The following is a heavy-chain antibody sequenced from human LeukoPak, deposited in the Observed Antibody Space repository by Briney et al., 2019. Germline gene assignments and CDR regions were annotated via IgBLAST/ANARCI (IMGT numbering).Heavy chain of an antibody. CDR3: ARDLADSSGYYYGYRNWFDP. CDR1: GYTFTGYY. J-gene: IGHJ5*02. CDR2: INPNSGGT. D-gene: IGHD3-22*01. V-gene: IGHV1-2*02. Sequence: ASVKVSCKASGYTFTGYYMHWVRQAPGQGLEWMGWINPNSGGTNYAQKVQGRVTMTRDTSISTAYMELSRLRSDDTAVYYCARDLADSSGYYYGYRNWFDPWGQGTLVTVSS.